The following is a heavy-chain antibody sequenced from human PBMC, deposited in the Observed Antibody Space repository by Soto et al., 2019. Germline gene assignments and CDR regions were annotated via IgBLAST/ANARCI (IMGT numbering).Heavy chain of an antibody. CDR3: ARKGYCSGGSCFGYYGMDV. CDR1: GYSFTSYW. D-gene: IGHD2-15*01. V-gene: IGHV5-51*01. J-gene: IGHJ6*02. CDR2: IYPGDSDT. Sequence: PGESLKISCKGSGYSFTSYWIGWVRQMPGKGLEWMGIIYPGDSDTRYSPSFQGQVTISADKSISTAYLQWSSLKASDTAMYYCARKGYCSGGSCFGYYGMDVWRQGTTVTVSS.